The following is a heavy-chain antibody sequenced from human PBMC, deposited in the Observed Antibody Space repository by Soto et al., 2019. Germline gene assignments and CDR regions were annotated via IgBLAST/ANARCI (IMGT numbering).Heavy chain of an antibody. D-gene: IGHD3-16*02. J-gene: IGHJ4*02. V-gene: IGHV4-39*07. CDR3: ARDRVYDYVWGSYRYFDY. CDR1: GGSISSSSYY. Sequence: SETLSLTCTVSGGSISSSSYYWGWIRQPPGKGLEWIGSIYYSGSTYYNPSLKSRVTISVDTSKNQFSLKLSSVTAADTAVYYCARDRVYDYVWGSYRYFDYWGQGTLVTVSS. CDR2: IYYSGST.